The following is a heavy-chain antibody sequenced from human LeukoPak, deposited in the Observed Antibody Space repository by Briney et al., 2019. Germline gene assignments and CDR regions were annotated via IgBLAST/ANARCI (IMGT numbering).Heavy chain of an antibody. Sequence: PGGSLRLSCAASGFTFSSYEMNWVRQAPGKGLEWVSYISSSGSTIYYADSVKGRFTISRDNAKNSLYLQMNSLRAEDTAVYYCARVSRGIAAGWDYWGQGTLVTVSS. D-gene: IGHD6-25*01. CDR2: ISSSGSTI. CDR1: GFTFSSYE. J-gene: IGHJ4*02. V-gene: IGHV3-48*03. CDR3: ARVSRGIAAGWDY.